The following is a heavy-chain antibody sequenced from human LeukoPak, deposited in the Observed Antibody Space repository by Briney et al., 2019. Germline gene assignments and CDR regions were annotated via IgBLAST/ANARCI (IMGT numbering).Heavy chain of an antibody. V-gene: IGHV4-61*02. CDR2: IYTSGST. D-gene: IGHD1/OR15-1a*01. CDR1: GGSISSGSYY. CDR3: ARDEGNKGDAYFDY. J-gene: IGHJ4*02. Sequence: SETLSLTCTVSGGSISSGSYYWSWIRQPAGKGLEWIGRIYTSGSTDYNPSLKSRVTISVDTSKNQFSLKLSSVTAADTAVYYCARDEGNKGDAYFDYWGQGTLVTVSS.